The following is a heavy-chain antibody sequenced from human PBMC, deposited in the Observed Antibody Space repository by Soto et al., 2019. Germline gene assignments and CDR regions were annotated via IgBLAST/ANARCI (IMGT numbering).Heavy chain of an antibody. CDR1: GFSFSSYA. V-gene: IGHV3-30*04. Sequence: GGSLRLSCAASGFSFSSYAIHWVRQAPGKGPEWVAVISSDGRNKYYADSVKGRFTISRDNSKNTLYLEMNSLRDEDTAVYYCARKAVVLRSVRAAIDIWGRGTMVTVSS. CDR3: ARKAVVLRSVRAAIDI. CDR2: ISSDGRNK. D-gene: IGHD2-15*01. J-gene: IGHJ3*02.